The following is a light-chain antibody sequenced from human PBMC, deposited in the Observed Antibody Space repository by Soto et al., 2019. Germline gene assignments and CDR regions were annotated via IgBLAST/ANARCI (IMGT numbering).Light chain of an antibody. CDR2: GNT. CDR3: QSYDNSLSGSRV. CDR1: SSNIGAGYD. Sequence: QSVLTRPPSVSGAPGQRVTISCTGTSSNIGAGYDVHWYQQLPGTAPKLLIHGNTNRPSGVPDRFSGSRSGTSASLAITGLQAQDEADYYCQSYDNSLSGSRVFGGGTKVTVL. V-gene: IGLV1-40*01. J-gene: IGLJ2*01.